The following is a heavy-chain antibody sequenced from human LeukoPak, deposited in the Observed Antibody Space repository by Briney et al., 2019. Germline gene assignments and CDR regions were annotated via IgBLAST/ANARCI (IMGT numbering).Heavy chain of an antibody. D-gene: IGHD3-22*01. CDR2: IIPILGIA. J-gene: IGHJ4*02. CDR3: ADSSGYYYSGLFVFLY. CDR1: GYTFTGYY. V-gene: IGHV1-69*02. Sequence: EASVKVSCKASGYTFTGYYMHWVRQAPGQGLEWMGRIIPILGIANYAQKFQGRVTITVDKSTSTAYMELSSLRSEDTAVYYCADSSGYYYSGLFVFLYWGQGTLVTVSS.